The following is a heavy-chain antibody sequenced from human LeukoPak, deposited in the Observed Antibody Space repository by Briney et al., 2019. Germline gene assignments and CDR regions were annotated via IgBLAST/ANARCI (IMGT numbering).Heavy chain of an antibody. CDR3: ANGCNTTSCHNFDY. CDR1: GFTFSNYA. J-gene: IGHJ4*02. CDR2: ITGRSGDT. Sequence: GGSLRLSCAASGFTFSNYAMSWVRQAPGKGLEWVSAITGRSGDTYYADSVKGRFTISRDNSKNTLYLQMNSRRAEDTAVYFCANGCNTTSCHNFDYWGQGTLVTVSS. V-gene: IGHV3-23*01. D-gene: IGHD2-2*01.